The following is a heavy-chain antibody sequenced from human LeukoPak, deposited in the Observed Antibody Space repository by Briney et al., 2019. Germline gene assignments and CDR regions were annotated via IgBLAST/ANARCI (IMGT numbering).Heavy chain of an antibody. CDR3: ARNFDYGDHL. V-gene: IGHV3-48*03. D-gene: IGHD4-17*01. CDR1: GFTFSSYE. Sequence: GGSLRLSCAASGFTFSSYEMNWVRQAPGKGLEWVSYISHSGYTIHYADSVKGRFTISRDNAKNTLYLQLNSLRVEDTAIYHCARNFDYGDHLWGQGTLVTVSS. J-gene: IGHJ5*02. CDR2: ISHSGYTI.